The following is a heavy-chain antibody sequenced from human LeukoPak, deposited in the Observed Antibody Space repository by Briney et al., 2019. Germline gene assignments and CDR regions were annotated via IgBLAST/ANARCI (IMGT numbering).Heavy chain of an antibody. CDR2: IIPIFGTA. CDR1: GGTFSSYA. V-gene: IGHV1-69*01. D-gene: IGHD2-2*01. Sequence: SVKVSCKASGGTFSSYAISRVRQAPGQGLEWMGGIIPIFGTANYAQKFQGRVTITADESTSTAYMELSSLRSEDTAVYYCARDSPRSHCSSTSCYNWFDPWGQGTLVTVSS. J-gene: IGHJ5*02. CDR3: ARDSPRSHCSSTSCYNWFDP.